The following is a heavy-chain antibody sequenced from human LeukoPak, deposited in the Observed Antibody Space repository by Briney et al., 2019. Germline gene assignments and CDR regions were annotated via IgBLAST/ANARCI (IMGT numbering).Heavy chain of an antibody. Sequence: SGTLSLTCAVYGGSFSGYYWSWIRQPPGKGLEWIGEINHSGSTNYNPSLKSRVTISVDTSKNQFSLKLSSVTAADTAVYYCARGQIVTGEVADILTGPPRGAFDIWGQGTMVTVSS. D-gene: IGHD3-9*01. CDR3: ARGQIVTGEVADILTGPPRGAFDI. J-gene: IGHJ3*02. CDR2: INHSGST. V-gene: IGHV4-34*01. CDR1: GGSFSGYY.